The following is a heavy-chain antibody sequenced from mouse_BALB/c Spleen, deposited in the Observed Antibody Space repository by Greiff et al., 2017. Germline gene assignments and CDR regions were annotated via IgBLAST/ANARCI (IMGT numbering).Heavy chain of an antibody. V-gene: IGHV5-12-2*01. CDR2: ISNGGGST. CDR3: ARHAITTVVALDY. J-gene: IGHJ2*01. CDR1: GFTFSSYT. Sequence: EVKVVESGGGLVQPGGSLKLSCAASGFTFSSYTMSWVRQTPEKRLEWVAYISNGGGSTYYPDTVKGRFTISRDNAKNTLYLQMSSLKSEDTAMYYCARHAITTVVALDYWGQGTTLTVSS. D-gene: IGHD1-1*01.